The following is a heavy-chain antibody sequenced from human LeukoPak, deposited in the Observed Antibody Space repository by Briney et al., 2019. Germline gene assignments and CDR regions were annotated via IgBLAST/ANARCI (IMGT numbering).Heavy chain of an antibody. CDR2: IYYSGST. J-gene: IGHJ3*02. V-gene: IGHV4-59*08. D-gene: IGHD1-26*01. CDR3: ARHLGGSYYGDAFDI. CDR1: GGSISSYY. Sequence: PSETLSLTCTVSGGSISSYYWSWIRQPPGKGLEWIGYIYYSGSTNYNPSLKSRVTISVDTSKNQFSLKLSSVTAADTAVYYCARHLGGSYYGDAFDIWGQGTMVTVSS.